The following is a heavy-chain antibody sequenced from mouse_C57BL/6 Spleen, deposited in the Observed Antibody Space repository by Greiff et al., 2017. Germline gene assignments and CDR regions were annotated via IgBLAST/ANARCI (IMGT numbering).Heavy chain of an antibody. CDR3: ANDGPYFDY. D-gene: IGHD2-3*01. Sequence: QVQLQQSGPELVKPGASVKISCKASGYAFSSSWMNWVKQRPGKGLEWIGRIYPGDGATNYNGKFKGKATLTADKSSSTAYMQLSSLTSEDSAVYFCANDGPYFDYWGQGTTLTVSS. V-gene: IGHV1-82*01. J-gene: IGHJ2*01. CDR1: GYAFSSSW. CDR2: IYPGDGAT.